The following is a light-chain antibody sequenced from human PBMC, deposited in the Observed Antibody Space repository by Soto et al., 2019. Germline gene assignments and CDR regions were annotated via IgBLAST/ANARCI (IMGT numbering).Light chain of an antibody. CDR3: SSYTAFTTYV. CDR1: RSDVGRYNY. CDR2: EVT. Sequence: QSALTQPASVSGSPGQSITLSCTGTRSDVGRYNYVSWYQQHPGKAPKLIIYEVTNRPSGVSSRFSASKSGNTASLTISGLQAEDEADYYCSSYTAFTTYVFGSGTKVTVL. J-gene: IGLJ1*01. V-gene: IGLV2-14*01.